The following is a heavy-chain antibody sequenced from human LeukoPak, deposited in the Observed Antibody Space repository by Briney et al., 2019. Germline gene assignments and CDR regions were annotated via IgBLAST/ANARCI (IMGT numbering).Heavy chain of an antibody. V-gene: IGHV1-2*02. Sequence: ASVKVSCKASGYTFTGYYMQWVRQAPGQGLEWIGWIDPKRGGTNYAQKFQGRVTMTRDTSITTAYTELSRLRSDDPAGDYCARDRLSVALGGGWGQGTLVTVSS. J-gene: IGHJ4*02. CDR1: GYTFTGYY. CDR3: ARDRLSVALGGG. D-gene: IGHD3-16*01. CDR2: IDPKRGGT.